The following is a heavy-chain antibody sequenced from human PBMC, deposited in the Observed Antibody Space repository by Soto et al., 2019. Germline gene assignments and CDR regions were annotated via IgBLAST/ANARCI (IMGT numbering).Heavy chain of an antibody. CDR2: ISAYNGHT. CDR1: GYTFTNYG. CDR3: XXXXXXXXGXSDY. Sequence: QVQMVQSGAEVKKPGASVKVSCKASGYTFTNYGITWVRQXPGXXLEWMGWISAYNGHTNYAQKVQGRVTMTTDTSTNTAYMELRXLRSDDTAVXYXXXXXXXXXGXSDYWGQGTLVTVSS. V-gene: IGHV1-18*04. J-gene: IGHJ4*02.